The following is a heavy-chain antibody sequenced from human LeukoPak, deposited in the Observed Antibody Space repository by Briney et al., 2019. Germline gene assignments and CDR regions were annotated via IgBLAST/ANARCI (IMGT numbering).Heavy chain of an antibody. J-gene: IGHJ4*02. Sequence: GGSLRLSCEASGLTFSSYGMSWVRQAPGKGLQWVSAITGGGGTTYYADSVKGRFTISRDNSENMLYLQMNSLRAEDTAVYYCVKMQGYFDYWGQGTLVPSPQ. CDR2: ITGGGGTT. CDR1: GLTFSSYG. V-gene: IGHV3-23*01. CDR3: VKMQGYFDY.